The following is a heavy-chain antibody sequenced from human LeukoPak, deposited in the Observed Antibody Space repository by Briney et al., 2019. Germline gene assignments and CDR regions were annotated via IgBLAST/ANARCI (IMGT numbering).Heavy chain of an antibody. Sequence: GGSLRLSCAASGFTFSSYAMSWVRQAPGKGLEWVANIKQDGSEKYYVDSVKGRFTISRDNAKNSLYLQMNSLRAEDTAVYYCAREEAPYSSSWYNYFDYWGQGTLVTVSS. J-gene: IGHJ4*02. D-gene: IGHD6-13*01. V-gene: IGHV3-7*01. CDR3: AREEAPYSSSWYNYFDY. CDR1: GFTFSSYA. CDR2: IKQDGSEK.